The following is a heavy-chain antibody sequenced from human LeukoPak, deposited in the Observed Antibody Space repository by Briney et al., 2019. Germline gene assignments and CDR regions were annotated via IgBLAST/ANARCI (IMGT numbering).Heavy chain of an antibody. J-gene: IGHJ4*02. D-gene: IGHD3-10*01. CDR1: GFTFSSYW. V-gene: IGHV3-7*01. CDR2: IKQDGSEK. CDR3: ARDYYGLGSYYSG. Sequence: GGSLTLSCAASGFTFSSYWMSWVRQAPGKGLELVANIKQDGSEKYYVDSVKGRFTISRDNAKNSLYLQMNSLRAEDTAVYYCARDYYGLGSYYSGWGQGTLVTVSS.